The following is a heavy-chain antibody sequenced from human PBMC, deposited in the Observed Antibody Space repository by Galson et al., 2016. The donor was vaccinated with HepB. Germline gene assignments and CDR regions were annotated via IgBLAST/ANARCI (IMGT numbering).Heavy chain of an antibody. Sequence: PALVKPTQTLTLTCTFSGFSLTNTAVGVTWIRQSPGKALEWLAAIYGNDDRRYSPSLESRLTITKETSKNQVALTMTNMDPVDTATYFCAHADGSFDYEDADPPAESEYYHPWGQGTPVTVSS. CDR3: AHADGSFDYEDADPPAESEYYHP. CDR1: GFSLTNTAVG. D-gene: IGHD3-9*01. CDR2: IYGNDDR. J-gene: IGHJ1*01. V-gene: IGHV2-5*01.